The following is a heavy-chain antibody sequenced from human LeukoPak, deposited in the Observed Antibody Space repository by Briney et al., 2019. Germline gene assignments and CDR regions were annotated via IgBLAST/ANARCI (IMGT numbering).Heavy chain of an antibody. D-gene: IGHD2-2*01. CDR1: GFTFSSYS. J-gene: IGHJ6*03. Sequence: GGSLRLSCAASGFTFSSYSMNWVRQAPGKGLEWVSSISSSSSYIYYADSVKGRFTISRDNAKNALYLQMNSLRAEDTALYYCARLNGVVVPAANYYYYMDVWGKGTTVTVSS. CDR2: ISSSSSYI. V-gene: IGHV3-21*04. CDR3: ARLNGVVVPAANYYYYMDV.